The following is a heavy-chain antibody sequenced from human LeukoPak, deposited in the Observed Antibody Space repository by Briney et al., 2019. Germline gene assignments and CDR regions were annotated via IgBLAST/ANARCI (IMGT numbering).Heavy chain of an antibody. J-gene: IGHJ3*02. CDR3: ARDQGPLRYFDWLRDAFDI. CDR2: INPNSGGT. CDR1: GYTFTGYY. V-gene: IGHV1-2*02. D-gene: IGHD3-9*01. Sequence: GASVKVSCKASGYTFTGYYMHWVRQAPGQGLEWMGWINPNSGGTDYAQKFQGRVTMTRDTSTSTAYMELRSLRSDDTAVYYCARDQGPLRYFDWLRDAFDIWGQGTMVTVSS.